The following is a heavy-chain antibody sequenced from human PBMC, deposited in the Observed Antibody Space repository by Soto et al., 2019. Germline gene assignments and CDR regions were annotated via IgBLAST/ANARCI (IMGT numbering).Heavy chain of an antibody. D-gene: IGHD5-18*01. CDR1: GFTFDDYA. Sequence: PGGSLRLSCGASGFTFDDYAMHWARQAPGKGLEWVSGISWNSGSIGYADSVKGRFTISRDNAKNSLYLQMNSLRAEDTALYYCAKDMRGYSYAVDYCGQGTLVTVSS. CDR3: AKDMRGYSYAVDY. V-gene: IGHV3-9*01. CDR2: ISWNSGSI. J-gene: IGHJ4*02.